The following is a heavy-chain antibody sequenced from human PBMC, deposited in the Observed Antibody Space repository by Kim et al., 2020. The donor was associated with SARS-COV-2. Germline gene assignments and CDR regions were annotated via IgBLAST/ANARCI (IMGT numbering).Heavy chain of an antibody. CDR3: ARGNSGMIDY. V-gene: IGHV6-1*01. J-gene: IGHJ4*02. CDR2: N. Sequence: NDYAVSVKSRITINPDTSQNQFSLQLNSATPEDTAVYYCARGNSGMIDYWGQGTLVTVSS. D-gene: IGHD3-10*01.